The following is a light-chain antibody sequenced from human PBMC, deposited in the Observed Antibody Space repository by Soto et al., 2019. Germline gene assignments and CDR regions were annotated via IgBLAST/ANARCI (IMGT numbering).Light chain of an antibody. Sequence: DIQMTHSPSTLSASVGDIVTITCRASQSISSWLAWYQQKPGKAPKLLIYDASSLESGVPSRFSGSGSGTEFTLTISSLQPDDFATYYCQQYNSYPWTFGQGTKVDI. J-gene: IGKJ1*01. CDR2: DAS. V-gene: IGKV1-5*01. CDR1: QSISSW. CDR3: QQYNSYPWT.